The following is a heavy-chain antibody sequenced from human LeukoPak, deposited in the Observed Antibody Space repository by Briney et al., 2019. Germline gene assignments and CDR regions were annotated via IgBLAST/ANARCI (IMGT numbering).Heavy chain of an antibody. J-gene: IGHJ4*02. CDR3: ARFQDIVVVPAAVQAAAFDY. V-gene: IGHV4-34*01. CDR2: INHSGGT. Sequence: PSETLSLTCAVYGGSFSGYYWSWIRQPPGKGLEWIGEINHSGGTNYNPSLKSRVTISVDTSKNQFSLKLSSVTAADTAVYYCARFQDIVVVPAAVQAAAFDYWGQGTLVTVSS. CDR1: GGSFSGYY. D-gene: IGHD2-2*02.